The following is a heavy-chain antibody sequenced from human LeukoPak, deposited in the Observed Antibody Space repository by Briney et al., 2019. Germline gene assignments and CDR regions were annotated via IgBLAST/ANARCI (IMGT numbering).Heavy chain of an antibody. CDR1: GFTFSSYG. V-gene: IGHV3-33*06. Sequence: GGSLRLSCAASGFTFSSYGMHWVRQAPGKGLEWVAVIWYDGSNKYYADSVKGRFTISRDNSKNTLYLQMNSLRAEDTAVYYCAKGHSSGYHYEPAWFDYWGQGTLVTVSS. J-gene: IGHJ4*02. CDR3: AKGHSSGYHYEPAWFDY. CDR2: IWYDGSNK. D-gene: IGHD3-22*01.